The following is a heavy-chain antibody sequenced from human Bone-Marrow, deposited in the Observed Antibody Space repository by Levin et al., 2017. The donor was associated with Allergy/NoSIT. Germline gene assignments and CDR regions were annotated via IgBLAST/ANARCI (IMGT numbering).Heavy chain of an antibody. CDR2: IYSGGST. CDR1: GFTVSSHY. V-gene: IGHV3-66*02. Sequence: GESLKISCAASGFTVSSHYMSWVRQAPGKGLEWVSVIYSGGSTYYADSVKGRFTISRDNSKNTLYLQMNSLRAEDTAVYYCARDEYGYFDLWGRGTLVTVSS. J-gene: IGHJ2*01. CDR3: ARDEYGYFDL.